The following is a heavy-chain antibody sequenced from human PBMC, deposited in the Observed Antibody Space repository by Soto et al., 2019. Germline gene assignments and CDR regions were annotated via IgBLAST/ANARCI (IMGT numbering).Heavy chain of an antibody. CDR2: IYPGDSDT. J-gene: IGHJ3*02. CDR1: GYSFTSYW. D-gene: IGHD3-22*01. CDR3: ARNTGPYDSYAFDI. V-gene: IGHV5-51*01. Sequence: VSSLNISCKGSGYSFTSYWLGCVRQMPGKGLEWMGIIYPGDSDTRYSPSFQGQVTISADKSISTAYLQWSSLKASDTAMYYCARNTGPYDSYAFDIWGQGTMVTVSS.